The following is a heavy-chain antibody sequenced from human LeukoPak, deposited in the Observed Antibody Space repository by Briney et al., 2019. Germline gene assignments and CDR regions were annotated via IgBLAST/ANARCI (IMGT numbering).Heavy chain of an antibody. V-gene: IGHV1-46*01. CDR3: ARVRGQLGFDY. J-gene: IGHJ4*02. CDR2: INPSGGST. Sequence: ASVKVSCKASGYTFTSYYMHWVRQAPGQGLEWMGIINPSGGSTGYAQKFQGRVTMTRDTSTSTVYMELSSLRSEDTAVYYCARVRGQLGFDYWGQGTLVTVSS. D-gene: IGHD3-10*01. CDR1: GYTFTSYY.